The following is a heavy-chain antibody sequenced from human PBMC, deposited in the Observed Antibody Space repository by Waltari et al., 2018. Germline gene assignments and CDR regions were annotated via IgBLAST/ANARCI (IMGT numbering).Heavy chain of an antibody. Sequence: QVQLVESGGGVVQPGRSLRLSCAASGFTFSSYGMHWVRQAPGKGLEWVAVISYDGSNKYYADSVKGRFTISRDNSKNTLYLQMNSLRAEDTAVYYCAKETRRDFRPHEGMDVWGQGTTVTVSS. D-gene: IGHD3-3*01. J-gene: IGHJ6*02. CDR2: ISYDGSNK. V-gene: IGHV3-30*18. CDR1: GFTFSSYG. CDR3: AKETRRDFRPHEGMDV.